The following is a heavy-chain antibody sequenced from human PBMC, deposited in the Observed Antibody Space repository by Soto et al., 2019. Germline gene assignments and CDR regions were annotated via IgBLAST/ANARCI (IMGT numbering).Heavy chain of an antibody. CDR1: GFTFSSYA. CDR3: AKDRTATTSYFDY. Sequence: GGSLRLSCAASGFTFSSYAMNWVRHAPGKGLEWVSAISDSGGGTYYADSVKGRFTISSDNSKSTLYLQMNSLRAEDTAVYYCAKDRTATTSYFDYWGQGTLVTVSS. V-gene: IGHV3-23*01. CDR2: ISDSGGGT. D-gene: IGHD4-17*01. J-gene: IGHJ4*02.